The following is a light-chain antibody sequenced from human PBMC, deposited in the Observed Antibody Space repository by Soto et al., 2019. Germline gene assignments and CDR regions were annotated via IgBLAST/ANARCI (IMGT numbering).Light chain of an antibody. V-gene: IGLV1-40*01. J-gene: IGLJ1*01. CDR2: S. Sequence: QSVLTQPPSVSGAPGQRVTISCTGSSSNIGANYDVSKRPSGVPDRFSGSKSGNTASPTISGLQAEDEADYYCCSYAGSFYVFGTGTKVTVL. CDR1: SSNIGANYD. CDR3: CSYAGSFYV.